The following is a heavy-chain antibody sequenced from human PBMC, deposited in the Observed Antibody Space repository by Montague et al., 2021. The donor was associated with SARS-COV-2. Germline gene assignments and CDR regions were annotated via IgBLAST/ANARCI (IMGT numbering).Heavy chain of an antibody. CDR3: ARAVSVRRAVNWFDP. CDR2: IYYSGGI. D-gene: IGHD3-10*01. J-gene: IGHJ5*02. CDR1: GGSMSDHY. V-gene: IGHV4-59*11. Sequence: SETLSLTCTVSGGSMSDHYWAWIRQPPRKGLEWLAYIYYSGGINSNASLKSRVTMSVDTSKNQFSLKLTSVTAADTAVYYCARAVSVRRAVNWFDPWGQGTLVTVSS.